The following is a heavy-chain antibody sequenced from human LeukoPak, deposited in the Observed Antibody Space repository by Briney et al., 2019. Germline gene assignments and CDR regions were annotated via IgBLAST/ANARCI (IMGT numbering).Heavy chain of an antibody. CDR3: AKGSRVVAATISLFDY. CDR1: GFTFSNHG. J-gene: IGHJ4*02. D-gene: IGHD2-15*01. V-gene: IGHV3-23*01. Sequence: PGGSLRLSCAASGFTFSNHGMNWVRQAPGKGPEWVSGVSPSADIKYYADSVKGRFTISRDNSKNTLYLQMNSLRAEDTAVYYCAKGSRVVAATISLFDYWGQGTLVTVSS. CDR2: VSPSADIK.